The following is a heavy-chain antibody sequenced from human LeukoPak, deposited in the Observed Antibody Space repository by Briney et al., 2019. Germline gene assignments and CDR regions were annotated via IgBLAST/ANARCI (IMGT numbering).Heavy chain of an antibody. CDR2: IYYSAST. CDR3: ATRYGSGTYPRYYFDS. V-gene: IGHV4-59*04. Sequence: PSDTLSLTCTVSGGSISRYYWSWIPQPPGKGREWIRYIYYSASTYYNPSLKSRVTISVDTSKNQFSLKLSSVTAADTAVYYCATRYGSGTYPRYYFDSWGQGTLVTVSS. CDR1: GGSISRYY. J-gene: IGHJ4*02. D-gene: IGHD3-10*01.